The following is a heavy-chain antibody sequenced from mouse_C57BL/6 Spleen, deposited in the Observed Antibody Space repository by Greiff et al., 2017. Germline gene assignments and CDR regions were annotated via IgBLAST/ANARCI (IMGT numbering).Heavy chain of an antibody. CDR3: ARHEEDVYSFDY. Sequence: QVQLQQSGAELVKPGASVKLSCKASGYTFTEYTIHWVKQRSGQGLEWIGWFYPGSGSIKYNEKFKDKATLTADKSSSTVYMELSGLTSGSSAVYVCARHEEDVYSFDYWGQGTTLTVSS. CDR2: FYPGSGSI. CDR1: GYTFTEYT. J-gene: IGHJ2*01. V-gene: IGHV1-62-2*01.